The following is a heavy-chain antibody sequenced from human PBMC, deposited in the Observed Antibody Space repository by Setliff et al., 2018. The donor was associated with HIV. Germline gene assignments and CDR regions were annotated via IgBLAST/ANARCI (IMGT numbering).Heavy chain of an antibody. CDR2: IKTKTQRGAT. D-gene: IGHD1-26*01. CDR3: TTDRVGGRTTWYRIGAFEI. J-gene: IGHJ3*02. Sequence: GGSLRLSCAASGFTFSNSWMTWVRQAPGKGLEWVGRIKTKTQRGATDYVAPVKGRFTISRDDSKNTLYLQMNSLETEDTAVYYCTTDRVGGRTTWYRIGAFEIWGQGTMVTVSS. V-gene: IGHV3-15*01. CDR1: GFTFSNSW.